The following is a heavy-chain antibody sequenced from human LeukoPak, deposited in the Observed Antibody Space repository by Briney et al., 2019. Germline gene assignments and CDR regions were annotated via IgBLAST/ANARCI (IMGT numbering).Heavy chain of an antibody. Sequence: SETLSLTCTVSGASISSSTYYWGWIRQPPGKGLEWIGSASYSGNTYYNPSLKSRVTILVDTSKNQFSLKLSSVTAADTAVYYCARSSFKPTRVGRLDPWGQGTLVTVSS. V-gene: IGHV4-39*07. CDR3: ARSSFKPTRVGRLDP. D-gene: IGHD2-2*01. CDR2: ASYSGNT. CDR1: GASISSSTYY. J-gene: IGHJ5*02.